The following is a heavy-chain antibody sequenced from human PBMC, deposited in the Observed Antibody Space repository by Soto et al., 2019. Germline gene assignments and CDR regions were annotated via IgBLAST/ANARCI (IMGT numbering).Heavy chain of an antibody. V-gene: IGHV1-8*01. CDR2: MNPNSGNT. CDR3: ARGYEGHYEFWRFDP. CDR1: GYTFTSYD. D-gene: IGHD3-3*01. Sequence: QVQLVQSGAEVKKPGASVKVSCKASGYTFTSYDINWVRQATGQGLEWMGWMNPNSGNTGYAQKFQGRVTMTRNTSXXTAYMELSSLRSEDTAVYYWARGYEGHYEFWRFDPWGQGTLVTVSS. J-gene: IGHJ5*02.